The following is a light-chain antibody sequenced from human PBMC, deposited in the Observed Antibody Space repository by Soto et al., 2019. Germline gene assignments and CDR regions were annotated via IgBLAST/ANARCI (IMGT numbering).Light chain of an antibody. CDR2: GAS. CDR3: QPYGCSGP. J-gene: IGKJ1*01. CDR1: QSDSNHY. V-gene: IGKV3-20*01. Sequence: LTHSPGTLSLSPWERATLSCRARQSDSNHYFAWSQQTPGQAHTPLLYGASNRATGIPDRYSGSGSGTVFTLTISTLAPEYFAVYYCQPYGCSGPFRQGTK.